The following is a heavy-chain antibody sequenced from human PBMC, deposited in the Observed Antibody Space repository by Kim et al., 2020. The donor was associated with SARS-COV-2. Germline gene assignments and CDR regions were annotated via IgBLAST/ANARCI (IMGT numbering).Heavy chain of an antibody. V-gene: IGHV1-8*01. CDR1: GYTFTGYD. Sequence: ASVKVSCKASGYTFTGYDINWVRQATGQGLEWMGWMNPNSGNTGYAQKFQGRVTMTRNTSISTAYMELSSLRSEDTAVYYCARGGGVVAHFDYWGQGTLVTVSS. J-gene: IGHJ4*02. CDR2: MNPNSGNT. CDR3: ARGGGVVAHFDY. D-gene: IGHD2-15*01.